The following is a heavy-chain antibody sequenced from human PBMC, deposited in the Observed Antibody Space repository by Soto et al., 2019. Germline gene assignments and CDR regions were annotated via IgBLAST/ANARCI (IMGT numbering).Heavy chain of an antibody. CDR3: AKARSAIVVVPAAIAYYYYYMDV. V-gene: IGHV3-9*01. CDR1: GFTFDDYA. J-gene: IGHJ6*03. D-gene: IGHD2-2*02. CDR2: ISWNSGSI. Sequence: GGSLRLSCAASGFTFDDYAMHWVRQAPGKGLEWVSGISWNSGSIGYADSVKGRFTISRDNAKNSLYLQMNSLRAEDTALYYCAKARSAIVVVPAAIAYYYYYMDVWGKGTTVSVS.